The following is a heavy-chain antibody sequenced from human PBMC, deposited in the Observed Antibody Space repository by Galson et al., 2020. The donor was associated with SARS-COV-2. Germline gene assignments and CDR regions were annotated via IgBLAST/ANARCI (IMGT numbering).Heavy chain of an antibody. CDR1: GFNFSDYY. J-gene: IGHJ4*02. CDR3: ARGYTAVDY. D-gene: IGHD5-18*01. CDR2: ISNSATFI. Sequence: GGSLRLSCTASGFNFSDYYMSWIRQAPGKGLQWISYISNSATFIYHADSVRGRFTISRDNANNSLYLQMNSLTADDTSLYYCARGYTAVDYWGKGTLVTVSS. V-gene: IGHV3-11*01.